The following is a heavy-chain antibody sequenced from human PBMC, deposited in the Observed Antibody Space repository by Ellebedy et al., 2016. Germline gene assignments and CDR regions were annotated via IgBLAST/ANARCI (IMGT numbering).Heavy chain of an antibody. Sequence: GGSLRLXXAPSGLTVSSFFMSWVRQAPGGGLEWISTISGDGDTTFSADSVKGRFTISRDNSRNTLYLQMDSLRAADTAVYYCYYGHYSGYWGQGTLVTVSS. V-gene: IGHV3-23*01. CDR2: ISGDGDTT. CDR1: GLTVSSFF. J-gene: IGHJ4*02. CDR3: YYGHYSGY. D-gene: IGHD4-17*01.